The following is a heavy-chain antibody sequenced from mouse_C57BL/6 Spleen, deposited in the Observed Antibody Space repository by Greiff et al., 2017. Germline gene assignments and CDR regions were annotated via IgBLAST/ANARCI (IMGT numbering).Heavy chain of an antibody. D-gene: IGHD1-1*01. CDR3: ARDLENYYGSSRTWFAY. CDR1: GFTFSSYA. J-gene: IGHJ3*01. Sequence: EVKLVESGGGLVKPGGSLKLSCAASGFTFSSYAMSWVRQTPEKRLEWVATISDGGSYTYYPDNGKGRFTISRDNAKNNLYLQMSHLKSEDTARYYCARDLENYYGSSRTWFAYWGQGTLVTVSA. V-gene: IGHV5-4*01. CDR2: ISDGGSYT.